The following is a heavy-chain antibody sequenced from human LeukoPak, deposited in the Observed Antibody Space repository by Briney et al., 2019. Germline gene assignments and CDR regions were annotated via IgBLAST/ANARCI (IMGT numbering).Heavy chain of an antibody. CDR3: ARGLSRSLVRVYFDY. V-gene: IGHV1-18*01. J-gene: IGHJ4*02. CDR1: GYTFTSYG. CDR2: ISAYNGNT. D-gene: IGHD2-8*02. Sequence: ASVKVSCKASGYTFTSYGISWVRQAPGQGLEWLGWISAYNGNTKYAQKLQGRVTMTTDTSTRTAYMELRSLRSDDTAVYYCARGLSRSLVRVYFDYWGQGTLVTVSS.